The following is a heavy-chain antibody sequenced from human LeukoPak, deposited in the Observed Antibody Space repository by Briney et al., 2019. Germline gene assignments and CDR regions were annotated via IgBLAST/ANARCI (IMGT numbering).Heavy chain of an antibody. D-gene: IGHD2-15*01. Sequence: PSETLSLTCAVYGGSFSGYYWSWIRQPPGKGLEWIGEINHSGSTNYNPSLKSRVTISVDTSKNQFSLKLNSVTAADTAVYYCAREYCSGGSCYALFDYWGQGTLVTVSS. CDR2: INHSGST. CDR3: AREYCSGGSCYALFDY. V-gene: IGHV4-34*01. J-gene: IGHJ4*02. CDR1: GGSFSGYY.